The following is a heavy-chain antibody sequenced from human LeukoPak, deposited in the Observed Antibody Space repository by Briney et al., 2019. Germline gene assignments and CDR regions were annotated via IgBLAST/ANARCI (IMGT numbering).Heavy chain of an antibody. CDR2: ISSSSSYI. Sequence: GGSLRLSCAASGFTFSSYSMNWVRQAPGKGLEWVSSISSSSSYIYYADSVKGRFTISRDNAKNSLYLQMNSLRAEDTAVYYCARTSTYHYDSSGYYDYWGRGTLVTVSS. D-gene: IGHD3-22*01. J-gene: IGHJ4*02. CDR3: ARTSTYHYDSSGYYDY. CDR1: GFTFSSYS. V-gene: IGHV3-21*01.